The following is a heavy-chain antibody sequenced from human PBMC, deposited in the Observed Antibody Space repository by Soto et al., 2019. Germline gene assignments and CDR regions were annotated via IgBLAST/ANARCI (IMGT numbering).Heavy chain of an antibody. Sequence: PSETLSLTCTVSGGSISSYYWGWIRQSAGKGLEWIGRIYSSGSTNYNPSFKSRVTMSVDTSKNQFLLNVSSVTAADTAVYYCARGGYTSGWSQIFDFWGQGKLVTVSS. CDR3: ARGGYTSGWSQIFDF. V-gene: IGHV4-4*07. J-gene: IGHJ4*02. CDR1: GGSISSYY. CDR2: IYSSGST. D-gene: IGHD6-19*01.